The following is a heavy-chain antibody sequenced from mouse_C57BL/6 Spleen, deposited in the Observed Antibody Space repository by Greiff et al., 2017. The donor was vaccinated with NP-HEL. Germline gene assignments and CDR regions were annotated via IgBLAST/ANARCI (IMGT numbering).Heavy chain of an antibody. Sequence: EVKLQESGPGLVKPSQSLSLTCSVTGYSITSGYYWNWIRQFPGNKLEWMGYISYDGSNNYNPSLKNRISITRDTSKNQFFLKLNSVTTEDTATYYWAREGYYCGSAGYFDYWGQGTTLTVSS. CDR2: ISYDGSN. D-gene: IGHD1-1*01. CDR1: GYSITSGYY. J-gene: IGHJ2*01. CDR3: AREGYYCGSAGYFDY. V-gene: IGHV3-6*01.